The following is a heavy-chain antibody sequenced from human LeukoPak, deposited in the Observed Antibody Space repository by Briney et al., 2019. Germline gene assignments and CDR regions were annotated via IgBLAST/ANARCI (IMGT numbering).Heavy chain of an antibody. CDR2: ISGRGGST. D-gene: IGHD1-26*01. CDR1: WFTFSSYA. Sequence: GGSLRLSCAASWFTFSSYAMSWVPQAPGKALEWLAAISGRGGSTYSADSVKGRFTSSRDNSKITLYLQMSSLRAEDTAVYYCAKGDGWELPFDYWGQGNLVTVSS. CDR3: AKGDGWELPFDY. V-gene: IGHV3-23*01. J-gene: IGHJ4*02.